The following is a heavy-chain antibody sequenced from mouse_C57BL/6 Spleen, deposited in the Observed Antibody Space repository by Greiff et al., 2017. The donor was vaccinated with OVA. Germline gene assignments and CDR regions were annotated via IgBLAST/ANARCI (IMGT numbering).Heavy chain of an antibody. J-gene: IGHJ4*01. Sequence: EVKLMESGPELVKPGASVKISCKASGYSFTDYNMNWVKQSNGKSLEWIGVINPNYGTTSYNQKFKGKATLTVDQSSSTAYMQLNSLTSEDSAVYYCARNYDYDVGYAMDYWGQGTSVTVSS. V-gene: IGHV1-39*01. CDR3: ARNYDYDVGYAMDY. CDR1: GYSFTDYN. CDR2: INPNYGTT. D-gene: IGHD2-4*01.